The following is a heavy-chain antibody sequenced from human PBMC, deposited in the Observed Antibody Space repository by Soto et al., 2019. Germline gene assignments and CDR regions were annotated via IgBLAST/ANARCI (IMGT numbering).Heavy chain of an antibody. J-gene: IGHJ4*02. CDR1: GFTFSSYA. V-gene: IGHV3-23*01. CDR2: ISGSGGNT. Sequence: EVQLLESGGGLVQPGGSLRLSCAASGFTFSSYAMSWVRQAPGKGLEWVSGISGSGGNTYYADSVKGRFTISRDNSKNTLYLQMNSLRAEDTAIYYCAKDRIVTTKDSWGQGTLVTVSS. D-gene: IGHD5-12*01. CDR3: AKDRIVTTKDS.